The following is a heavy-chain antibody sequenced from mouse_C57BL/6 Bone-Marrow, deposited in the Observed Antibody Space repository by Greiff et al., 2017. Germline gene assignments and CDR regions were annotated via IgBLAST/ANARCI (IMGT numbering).Heavy chain of an antibody. D-gene: IGHD2-3*01. J-gene: IGHJ3*01. CDR2: IHPSDSAT. Sequence: QVQLQQSGAELVKPGASVKVSCKASGYTFTSYWMHWVKQRPGQGLEWIGRIHPSDSATNYNQKFKGKATLTVDKSSSTAYMQLSSLTSEDSAVYYCAMGWLLRKFAYWGQGTLVTVSA. V-gene: IGHV1-74*01. CDR1: GYTFTSYW. CDR3: AMGWLLRKFAY.